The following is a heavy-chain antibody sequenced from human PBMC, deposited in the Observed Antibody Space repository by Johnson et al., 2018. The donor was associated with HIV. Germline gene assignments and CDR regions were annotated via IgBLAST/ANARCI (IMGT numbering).Heavy chain of an antibody. CDR1: GFTFSSYG. D-gene: IGHD6-19*01. Sequence: QMLLVESGGGVVQPGRSLRLSCTASGFTFSSYGMHWVRQAPGKGLEWVSVIYSGGSTFYADSVKGRFAISRDSSKNTLYLQMNSLRAEDTAVYYCARAYSSGWLGAFDMWGQGTTVTVSS. CDR2: IYSGGST. CDR3: ARAYSSGWLGAFDM. J-gene: IGHJ3*02. V-gene: IGHV3-NL1*01.